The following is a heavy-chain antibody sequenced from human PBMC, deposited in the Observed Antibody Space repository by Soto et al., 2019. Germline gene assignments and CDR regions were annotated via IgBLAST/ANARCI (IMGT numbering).Heavy chain of an antibody. Sequence: QVQLVESGGGVVQPGTSLRLSCAASGFTFSSYAMHWVRQAPGKGLEWVAVVSYDGSHEFYADFVEGRFTIARDNSKDTLYLQMNSLRAEDTAVYYCAKDVNDPHNYGDYNFHYWGQGNLVTVSS. CDR2: VSYDGSHE. D-gene: IGHD4-17*01. CDR3: AKDVNDPHNYGDYNFHY. CDR1: GFTFSSYA. V-gene: IGHV3-30*18. J-gene: IGHJ4*02.